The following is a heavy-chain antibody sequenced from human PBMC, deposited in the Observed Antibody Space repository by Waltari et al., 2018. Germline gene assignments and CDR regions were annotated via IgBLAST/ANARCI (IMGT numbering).Heavy chain of an antibody. CDR3: ARALSASGSGSYYSLYFQH. J-gene: IGHJ1*01. CDR2: IYSGGST. Sequence: EVHLVESGGGLVQPGGSLRLSCAASGFTVSSNYMSWLRQSPRTGLEWVSVIYSGGSTYYADSVKGRFTISRDNSKNTLYLQMNSLRAEDTAVYYCARALSASGSGSYYSLYFQHWGQGTLVTVSS. CDR1: GFTVSSNY. D-gene: IGHD3-10*01. V-gene: IGHV3-66*02.